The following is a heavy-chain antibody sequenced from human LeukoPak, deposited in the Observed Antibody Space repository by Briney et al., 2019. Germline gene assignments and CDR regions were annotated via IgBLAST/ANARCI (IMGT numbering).Heavy chain of an antibody. D-gene: IGHD3-22*01. CDR2: ISDSGGRT. J-gene: IGHJ4*02. Sequence: GGSLRLSCAVSGITLSNYGMSWVRQAPGKGLEWVAGISDSGGRTKYADSVKGRFTISRDSSKDTLYLQMNSLRAEDTAVYFCAKRGVVIRVILVGFHKEAYYFDSWGQGALVTVSS. V-gene: IGHV3-23*01. CDR3: AKRGVVIRVILVGFHKEAYYFDS. CDR1: GITLSNYG.